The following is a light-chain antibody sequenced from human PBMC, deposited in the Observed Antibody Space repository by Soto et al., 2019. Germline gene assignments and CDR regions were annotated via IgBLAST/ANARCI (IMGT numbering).Light chain of an antibody. Sequence: QSVLTQPASVSGSPGQSITISCTGTSSDVGAYIYVSWYQHHPGKAPKVMIYEVTNRPSGVSDRSSGSKSGNTASLTISGLQAEDEADYYCSSYTSSSTLPFGTGTKVTVL. CDR2: EVT. J-gene: IGLJ1*01. CDR1: SSDVGAYIY. CDR3: SSYTSSSTLP. V-gene: IGLV2-14*01.